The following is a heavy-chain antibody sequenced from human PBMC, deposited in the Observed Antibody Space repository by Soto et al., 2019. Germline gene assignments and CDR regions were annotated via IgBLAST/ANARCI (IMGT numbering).Heavy chain of an antibody. D-gene: IGHD3-10*01. CDR1: GFTFSSYA. V-gene: IGHV3-30-3*01. CDR2: ISYDGSNK. J-gene: IGHJ4*02. CDR3: AREPGRKISYYGSGSSMADY. Sequence: QVQLVESGGGVVQPGRSLRLSCAASGFTFSSYAMHWVRQAPGKGLEWVAVISYDGSNKYYADSVKGRFTISRDNSKNTLYLQMNSLRAEDTAVYYCAREPGRKISYYGSGSSMADYWGQGTLVTVSS.